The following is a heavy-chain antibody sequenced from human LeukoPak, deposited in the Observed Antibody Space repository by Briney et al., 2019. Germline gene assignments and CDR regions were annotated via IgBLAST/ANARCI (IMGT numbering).Heavy chain of an antibody. CDR2: ISSNGGST. V-gene: IGHV3-64D*06. CDR1: GFTFSSYA. CDR3: VKAPRWNDPYYFDY. D-gene: IGHD1-1*01. Sequence: GGSLRLSCSASGFTFSSYAMHWVRQAPGKGLEYVSAISSNGGSTYYADSVKGRFTISRDNSKNTLYLQMSSLRAEDTAVYYCVKAPRWNDPYYFDYWGQGTLVTVSS. J-gene: IGHJ4*02.